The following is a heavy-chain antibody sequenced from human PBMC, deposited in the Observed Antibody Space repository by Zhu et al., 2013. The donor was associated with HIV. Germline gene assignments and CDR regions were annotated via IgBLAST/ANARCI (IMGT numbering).Heavy chain of an antibody. V-gene: IGHV1-18*01. CDR1: GYTFTIYG. J-gene: IGHJ4*02. CDR3: ARDATRMVTTASAGFDY. D-gene: IGHD5-18*01. Sequence: HVQLVQSGAEVKKPGASVKVSCKASGYTFTIYGINWVRQAPGQGLEWMGWIGPYNANTNYAQNLQGRVTMTSDTSTSTAYMELRSLRSDDTAVYYCARDATRMVTTASAGFDYWGQGTLVTVSS. CDR2: IGPYNANT.